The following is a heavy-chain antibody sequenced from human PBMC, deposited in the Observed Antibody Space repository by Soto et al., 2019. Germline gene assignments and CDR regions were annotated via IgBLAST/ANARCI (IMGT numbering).Heavy chain of an antibody. CDR1: GFTFSTYG. CDR3: ARARSSWYSTDAFDI. D-gene: IGHD6-13*01. J-gene: IGHJ3*02. Sequence: QVQLVESGGGAVQPGRSLRLSCAASGFTFSTYGMHWVRQAPGKGLEWVAVIWYDESNEYYGDSVKGRFTISRDNSKNPLYLQMNSLRDEATAVYYCARARSSWYSTDAFDIWGQGTMVTVS. CDR2: IWYDESNE. V-gene: IGHV3-33*01.